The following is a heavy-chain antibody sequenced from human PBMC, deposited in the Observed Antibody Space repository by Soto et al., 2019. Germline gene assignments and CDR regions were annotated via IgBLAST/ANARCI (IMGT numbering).Heavy chain of an antibody. D-gene: IGHD3-3*01. CDR2: SSYSGGT. J-gene: IGHJ5*02. Sequence: SETLSLTCTVSGGSISSTTYYWGWIRQPPGKGLEWIGSSSYSGGTYYSPSLKSRVAISVDTSKNQFSLKLNSVTAADTAVYYCARGFPLWFDPWGQGTLVTVS. V-gene: IGHV4-39*01. CDR3: ARGFPLWFDP. CDR1: GGSISSTTYY.